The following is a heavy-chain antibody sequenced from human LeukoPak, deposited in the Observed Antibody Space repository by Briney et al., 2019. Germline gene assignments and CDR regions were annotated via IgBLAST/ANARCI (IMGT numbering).Heavy chain of an antibody. CDR1: GGSVSSGSYY. CDR3: ARVRSADGDYFDY. V-gene: IGHV4-61*01. J-gene: IGHJ4*02. Sequence: PSETLSLTCTVSGGSVSSGSYYWSWIRQPPGKGLEWIGYIYYSGSTNYNPSLKSRVTISVDTSKNQFSLKLSSVTAADTAVYYCARVRSADGDYFDYWGQGTLVTVFS. D-gene: IGHD4-17*01. CDR2: IYYSGST.